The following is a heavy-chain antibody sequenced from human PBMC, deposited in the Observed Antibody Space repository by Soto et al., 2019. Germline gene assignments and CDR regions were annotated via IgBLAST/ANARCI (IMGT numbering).Heavy chain of an antibody. CDR2: IYYSGST. D-gene: IGHD3-22*01. Sequence: PSETLSRTCTVSGGSISSGGYYWSWIRQHPGKGLEWIGYIYYSGSTYYNPSLKSRVTISVDTSKNQFSLKLSSVTAADTAVYYCAIRSSDSSGYYSLYFDYWGQGTLVTVSS. CDR1: GGSISSGGYY. CDR3: AIRSSDSSGYYSLYFDY. V-gene: IGHV4-31*03. J-gene: IGHJ4*02.